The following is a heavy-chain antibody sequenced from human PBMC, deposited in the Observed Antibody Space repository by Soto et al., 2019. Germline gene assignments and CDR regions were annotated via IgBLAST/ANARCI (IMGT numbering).Heavy chain of an antibody. J-gene: IGHJ6*02. V-gene: IGHV1-2*02. D-gene: IGHD6-13*01. CDR1: GYTFTGYY. CDR2: INPNSGGT. Sequence: ASVKVSCKASGYTFTGYYMHWVRQAPGQGLEWMGWINPNSGGTNYAQKFQGRVTMTRDTSISTAYMELSRLRSDDTAVYYCARSEEGSWACRGWDDRKRYYYYKMDVWGQGTTVTVSS. CDR3: ARSEEGSWACRGWDDRKRYYYYKMDV.